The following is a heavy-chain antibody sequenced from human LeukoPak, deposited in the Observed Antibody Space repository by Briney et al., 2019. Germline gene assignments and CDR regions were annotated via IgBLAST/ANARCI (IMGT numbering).Heavy chain of an antibody. J-gene: IGHJ4*02. CDR2: ISWNSGSI. V-gene: IGHV3-9*01. CDR1: GFTFDDYA. Sequence: GGSLRLSCAASGFTFDDYAMHWVRQAPGKGLEWVSGISWNSGSIGYADSVKGRFTISRDNAKNSLYLQMNSLRAEDTALYYCAKVYYGGNSGGFDYWGQGTLVTVSS. CDR3: AKVYYGGNSGGFDY. D-gene: IGHD4-23*01.